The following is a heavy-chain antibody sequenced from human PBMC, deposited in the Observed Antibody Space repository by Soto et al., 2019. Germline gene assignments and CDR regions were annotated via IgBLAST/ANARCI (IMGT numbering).Heavy chain of an antibody. D-gene: IGHD5-18*01. CDR2: IIPIFGTA. CDR3: ARGIVALPYSLYYYYGMDV. Sequence: SVKVSCKASGGTFSSYAISWVRQAPGQGLEWMGGIIPIFGTANYAQKFQGRVTITADESTSTAYMELSSRRSEDTAVYYCARGIVALPYSLYYYYGMDVWGQGTTVTVSS. J-gene: IGHJ6*02. CDR1: GGTFSSYA. V-gene: IGHV1-69*13.